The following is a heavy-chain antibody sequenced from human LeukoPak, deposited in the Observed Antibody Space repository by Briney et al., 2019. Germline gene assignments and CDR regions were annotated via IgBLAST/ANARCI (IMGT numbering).Heavy chain of an antibody. J-gene: IGHJ5*02. CDR1: GYTFTGYY. Sequence: ASVKVSCKASGYTFTGYYMHWVRQAPGQGLEWMGWINPNSGGTNYAQKFQGRVTMTRDTSISTAYMELSRLRSDDTAVYYCAREVVAASTFDPWGQGTLVTVSS. CDR2: INPNSGGT. V-gene: IGHV1-2*02. D-gene: IGHD2-15*01. CDR3: AREVVAASTFDP.